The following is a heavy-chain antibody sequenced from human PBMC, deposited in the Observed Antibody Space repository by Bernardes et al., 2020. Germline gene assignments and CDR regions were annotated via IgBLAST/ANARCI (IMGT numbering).Heavy chain of an antibody. Sequence: TLSLTCTVSGGSISSSSYYWGWIRQPPGKGLEWIGSIYYSGSTYYNPSLKSRVTISVDTSKNQFSLKLSSVTAADTAVYYCAREWIQLFGPYGMDVWGQGTTVTVYS. J-gene: IGHJ6*02. V-gene: IGHV4-39*02. D-gene: IGHD5-18*01. CDR1: GGSISSSSYY. CDR3: AREWIQLFGPYGMDV. CDR2: IYYSGST.